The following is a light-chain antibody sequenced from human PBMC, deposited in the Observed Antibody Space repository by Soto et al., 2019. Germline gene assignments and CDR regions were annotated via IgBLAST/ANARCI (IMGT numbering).Light chain of an antibody. V-gene: IGKV3-15*01. Sequence: DIVMTQSPATLSVSPGESATLSCRASQSVSNNLTWYQQKPGQPPRLLIYGASTRATGVPGRFSGSGSGTEFTLTISSLQSEDFAVYYCQQYNDWWTFGQGTKVEIK. CDR3: QQYNDWWT. CDR2: GAS. CDR1: QSVSNN. J-gene: IGKJ1*01.